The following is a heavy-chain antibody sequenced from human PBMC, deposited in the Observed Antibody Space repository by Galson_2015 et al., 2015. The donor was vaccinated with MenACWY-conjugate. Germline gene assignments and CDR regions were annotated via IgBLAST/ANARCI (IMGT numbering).Heavy chain of an antibody. CDR3: TTDCEYCSSTSWPPYYYYGMDV. CDR2: IKSKTAGGTT. J-gene: IGHJ6*02. D-gene: IGHD2-2*01. Sequence: LSCAASGFNFRNAWMRWVGQAPGQGLEWVGRIKSKTAGGTTDDAAPVKGRFTVSRDDSKNTMYLQMNSLKTEDTAVYYCTTDCEYCSSTSWPPYYYYGMDVWGQGTTVTVSS. CDR1: GFNFRNAW. V-gene: IGHV3-15*01.